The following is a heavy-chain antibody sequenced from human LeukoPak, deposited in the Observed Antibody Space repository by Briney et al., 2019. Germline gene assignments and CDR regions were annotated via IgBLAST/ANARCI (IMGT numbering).Heavy chain of an antibody. CDR3: AGEAGYYYDSSGYHNWFDP. V-gene: IGHV1-46*01. CDR1: GGTFSSYA. CDR2: INPSGGST. D-gene: IGHD3-22*01. Sequence: ASVKVSCKASGGTFSSYAISWVRQAPGQGLEWMGIINPSGGSTSYAQKFQGRVTMTRDMSTSTVYMELSSLRSEDTAVYYCAGEAGYYYDSSGYHNWFDPWGQGTLVTVSS. J-gene: IGHJ5*02.